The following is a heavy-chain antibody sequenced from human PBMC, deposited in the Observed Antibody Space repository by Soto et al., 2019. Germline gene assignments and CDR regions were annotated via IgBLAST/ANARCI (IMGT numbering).Heavy chain of an antibody. CDR1: GYIFVNYG. CDR2: ISPYTGNT. Sequence: QVQLVQSGDEVKKPGASVKVSCKASGYIFVNYGIAWVQQAPGQGLEWMGWISPYTGNTHSATKVQGRLTMTTDTXXSTAYMDLGSLTSDDTAVYYCVMVDNYVTPTPQDVWGQGTTVTVSS. J-gene: IGHJ6*02. D-gene: IGHD3-16*01. CDR3: VMVDNYVTPTPQDV. V-gene: IGHV1-18*01.